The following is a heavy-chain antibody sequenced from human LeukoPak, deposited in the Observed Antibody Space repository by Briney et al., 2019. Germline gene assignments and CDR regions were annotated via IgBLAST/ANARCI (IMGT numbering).Heavy chain of an antibody. CDR1: GVSISSYY. CDR3: ARHYCTGGPCYLDY. V-gene: IGHV4-39*01. D-gene: IGHD2-8*02. CDR2: IYYSGST. J-gene: IGHJ4*02. Sequence: SETLSLTCTVSGVSISSYYWGWIRQPPGKGLEWIGSIYYSGSTYYNPSLKSRVTTSVDTSKNQFSLRLSSVTAADTSVYYCARHYCTGGPCYLDYWGRGTLVTVSS.